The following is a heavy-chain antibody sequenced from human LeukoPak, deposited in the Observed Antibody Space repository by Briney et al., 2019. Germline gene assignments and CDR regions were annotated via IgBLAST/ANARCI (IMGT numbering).Heavy chain of an antibody. Sequence: SETLSLTCAVYGGSFSGYYWSWIRQPPGKGLEWIGEINHSGSTNYNPSLKSRVTISVDTSKNRFSLKLSSVTAADTAVYYCARGRFYDYVWGSYRYHWFDPWGQGTLVTVSS. V-gene: IGHV4-34*01. J-gene: IGHJ5*02. CDR2: INHSGST. D-gene: IGHD3-16*02. CDR3: ARGRFYDYVWGSYRYHWFDP. CDR1: GGSFSGYY.